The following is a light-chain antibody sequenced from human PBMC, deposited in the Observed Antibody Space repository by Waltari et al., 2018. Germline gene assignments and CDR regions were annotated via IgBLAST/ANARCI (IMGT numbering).Light chain of an antibody. CDR1: QGVGQY. Sequence: EIVLTQSPGTMSLSPGERATLSCRASQGVGQYLAWYHERPRQAPRLLLYHTSNRATGIPDRFMGSVYGTDFSLTISSLEPEGFAVYYCQKYDLVSATFGQGTTGEIK. J-gene: IGKJ1*01. CDR2: HTS. V-gene: IGKV3-20*01. CDR3: QKYDLVSAT.